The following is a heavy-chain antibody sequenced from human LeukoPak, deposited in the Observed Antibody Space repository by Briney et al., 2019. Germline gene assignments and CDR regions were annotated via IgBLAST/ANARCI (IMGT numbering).Heavy chain of an antibody. J-gene: IGHJ4*02. CDR3: AKRDDGNAFDY. V-gene: IGHV3-48*02. Sequence: GGSLRLSCAASGFTFSRYSMNWVRQAPGKGLEWVSYISSTSRTIYYADSVKGRFIISRDNDKSSLYLQMNSLGDEDTAVYYCAKRDDGNAFDYWGQGTLVTVSS. CDR1: GFTFSRYS. CDR2: ISSTSRTI. D-gene: IGHD5-24*01.